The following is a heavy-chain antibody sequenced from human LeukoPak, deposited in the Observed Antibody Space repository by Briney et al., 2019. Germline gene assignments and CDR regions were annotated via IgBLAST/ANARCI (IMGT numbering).Heavy chain of an antibody. Sequence: PGGSLRLSCAASGFTFSSSTINWIRQAPGKGLEWVSSISSSSSYTYYADSVKGRFTIARDDAKNSLYLQMNSLRDEDTAVYYCARGGGYNSNWGQGTLVAVSS. CDR3: ARGGGYNSN. D-gene: IGHD6-13*01. CDR2: ISSSSSYT. J-gene: IGHJ4*02. V-gene: IGHV3-21*01. CDR1: GFTFSSST.